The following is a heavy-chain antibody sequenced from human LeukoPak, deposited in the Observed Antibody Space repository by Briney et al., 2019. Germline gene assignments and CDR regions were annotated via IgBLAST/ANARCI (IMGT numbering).Heavy chain of an antibody. CDR1: GFTFSNYG. Sequence: GGSLRLSCAASGFTFSNYGMTWVRQAPGRGLEWVSGISNGGTNTYYTDSVKGRFTISRDNAKNTLYLQMNSLRAEDTAVYYCAREGGELIDYWGQGTLVTVSS. D-gene: IGHD1-26*01. V-gene: IGHV3-23*01. CDR3: AREGGELIDY. CDR2: ISNGGTNT. J-gene: IGHJ4*02.